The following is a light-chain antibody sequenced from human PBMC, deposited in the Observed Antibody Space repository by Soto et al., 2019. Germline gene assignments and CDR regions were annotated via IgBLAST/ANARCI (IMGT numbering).Light chain of an antibody. CDR1: NIGSKS. CDR3: QVWYSSSDHVV. CDR2: YDS. V-gene: IGLV3-21*04. J-gene: IGLJ2*01. Sequence: SYELTQPPSVSVAPGKTARITCGGNNIGSKSVHWYQQKPGQAPVLVIYYDSDRPSGIPERFSGSNSGNTATLTISRVDAGDEADYYCQVWYSSSDHVVFGGGTKLTVL.